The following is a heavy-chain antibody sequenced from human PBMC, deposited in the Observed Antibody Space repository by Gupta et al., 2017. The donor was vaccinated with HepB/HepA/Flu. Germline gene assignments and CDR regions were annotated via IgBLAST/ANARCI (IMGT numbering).Heavy chain of an antibody. D-gene: IGHD2-15*01. CDR3: AKDRSTKKVVVRGTLYYYYGMDI. CDR2: ISGDGGRT. J-gene: IGHJ6*02. V-gene: IGHV3-43*02. Sequence: EVQLVESGGGVVQPGGSLRLSCAASGFTFDDYAMHWVRQTPGKGLEWVSLISGDGGRTYYTDSVKGRFTISRDNRKNSLYLQMNSLRTEDTALYFCAKDRSTKKVVVRGTLYYYYGMDIWGQGTTVTVS. CDR1: GFTFDDYA.